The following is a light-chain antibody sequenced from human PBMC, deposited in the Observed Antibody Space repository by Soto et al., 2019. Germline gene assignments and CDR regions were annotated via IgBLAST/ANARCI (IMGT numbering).Light chain of an antibody. Sequence: DIVMTQSPDSLAVSLGERATINCKSSQSVLYSSNNKNYLAWYQQKPGQPPKLLIYWASTRESGVPDRFSGSGSGTDFTLTISSLQAEDVAVYYCQQYYSTPPHFXGGTKVDIK. CDR1: QSVLYSSNNKNY. CDR2: WAS. J-gene: IGKJ4*01. V-gene: IGKV4-1*01. CDR3: QQYYSTPPH.